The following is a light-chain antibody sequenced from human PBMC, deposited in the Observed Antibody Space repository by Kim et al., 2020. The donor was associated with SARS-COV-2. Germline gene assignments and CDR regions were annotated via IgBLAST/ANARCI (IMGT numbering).Light chain of an antibody. CDR1: QSLLHNGYNF. CDR3: MQGLQTPRDT. V-gene: IGKV2-28*01. Sequence: DIVMTQSPLSLPVSPGEPASISCTSSQSLLHNGYNFLDCRASGVSDRFSGSGSGTDFTLRISRVEADDFGVYYCMQGLQTPRDTFGQGTRLEIK. J-gene: IGKJ5*01.